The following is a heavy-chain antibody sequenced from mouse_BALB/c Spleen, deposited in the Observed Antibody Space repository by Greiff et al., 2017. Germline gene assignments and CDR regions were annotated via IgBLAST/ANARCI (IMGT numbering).Heavy chain of an antibody. CDR2: IDPYNGGT. Sequence: VQLKQSGPELGKPGASVKISCKASGYSFTGYNMYWVKQSHRKSLEWIGYIDPYNGGTSYNQKSKGKATLTVDKSSSTAYMHLNSLTSEDSAIYYCARGERNYGQYAMDYWGQGTSVTVSA. CDR1: GYSFTGYN. D-gene: IGHD1-1*01. CDR3: ARGERNYGQYAMDY. J-gene: IGHJ4*01. V-gene: IGHV1S135*01.